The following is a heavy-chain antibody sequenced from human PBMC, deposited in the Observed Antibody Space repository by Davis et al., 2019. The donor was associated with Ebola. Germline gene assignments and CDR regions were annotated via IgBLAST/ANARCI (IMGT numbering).Heavy chain of an antibody. J-gene: IGHJ4*02. CDR1: GFTFSDYY. CDR3: ARGGQDGIVVVKGGFDY. D-gene: IGHD2-21*01. Sequence: GESLKISCAASGFTFSDYYMSWIRQAPGKGLEWVSYMSSSSSYTKYADSVKGRFTISRDNAKNSLYLQMNSLRAEDTALYYCARGGQDGIVVVKGGFDYWGQGTLVTVSS. CDR2: MSSSSSYT. V-gene: IGHV3-11*06.